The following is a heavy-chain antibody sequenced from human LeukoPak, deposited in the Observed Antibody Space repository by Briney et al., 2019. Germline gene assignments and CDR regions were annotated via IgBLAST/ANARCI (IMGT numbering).Heavy chain of an antibody. J-gene: IGHJ3*02. CDR2: ISASNGNT. Sequence: GESLKISCKASGHTYTSYGIAWVRQAPGQGLEWMGWISASNGNTNYAQKLQGRVTMTTDTSTSTAYMELRSLRSDDTAVYYCARRLGNYSKDAFDIWGQGTMVTVSS. CDR1: GHTYTSYG. CDR3: ARRLGNYSKDAFDI. V-gene: IGHV1-18*01. D-gene: IGHD1-7*01.